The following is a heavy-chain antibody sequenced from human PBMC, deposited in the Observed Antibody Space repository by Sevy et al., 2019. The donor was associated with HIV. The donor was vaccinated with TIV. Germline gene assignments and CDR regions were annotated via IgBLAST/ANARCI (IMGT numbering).Heavy chain of an antibody. CDR3: AKERQLRFLEWSHLAY. J-gene: IGHJ4*02. CDR2: ISYDGSNK. CDR1: GFTFSSYG. Sequence: GGSLRLSCAASGFTFSSYGMHWVRQAPGKGLEWVAVISYDGSNKYYADSGKGRFTISRDNSKNTLYLQMNGLRAEDTAVYYCAKERQLRFLEWSHLAYWGQGTLVTVSS. V-gene: IGHV3-30*18. D-gene: IGHD3-3*01.